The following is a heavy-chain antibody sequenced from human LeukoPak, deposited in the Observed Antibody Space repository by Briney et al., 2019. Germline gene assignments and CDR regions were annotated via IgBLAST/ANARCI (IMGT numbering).Heavy chain of an antibody. J-gene: IGHJ4*02. CDR2: IYPGDSET. V-gene: IGHV5-51*01. Sequence: KPGESLKISCKGSGYSFTNYWIGWVRQMPGKGLEWMGIIYPGDSETRYSPSFQGQVTMSTDKSISTAYLQWSSLKASDTALYFCARGGSAYALDYWGQGTLVTVSS. CDR3: ARGGSAYALDY. D-gene: IGHD2-2*01. CDR1: GYSFTNYW.